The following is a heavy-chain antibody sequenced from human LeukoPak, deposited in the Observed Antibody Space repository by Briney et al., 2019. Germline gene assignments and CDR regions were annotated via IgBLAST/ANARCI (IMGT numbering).Heavy chain of an antibody. D-gene: IGHD6-13*01. CDR2: ISSSGSTI. Sequence: PGGSLRLSCAASGFTFSDYYMSWIRQAPGKGLEWVSYISSSGSTIYYADSVKGRFTISRDNSKNTLYLQMNSLRAEDTAVYYCAKDQGYSSSWGVYYYYGMDVWGQGTTVTVSS. CDR1: GFTFSDYY. V-gene: IGHV3-11*04. CDR3: AKDQGYSSSWGVYYYYGMDV. J-gene: IGHJ6*02.